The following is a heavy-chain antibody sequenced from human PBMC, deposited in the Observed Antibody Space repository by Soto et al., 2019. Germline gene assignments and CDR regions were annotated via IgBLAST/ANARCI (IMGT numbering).Heavy chain of an antibody. Sequence: QVQLQESGPGLVKASQTLSLSCTVSGGSISSGGYYWNWVRQHPGKGLEWIGYIHYSGSTYYNPSHQGRVTSSVDTSTEQFSLNLTSVTAADTAVYYCARDSPSGSRRRDVFDIWGQGTVVTVSS. CDR2: IHYSGST. CDR1: GGSISSGGYY. V-gene: IGHV4-31*03. CDR3: ARDSPSGSRRRDVFDI. D-gene: IGHD3-10*01. J-gene: IGHJ3*02.